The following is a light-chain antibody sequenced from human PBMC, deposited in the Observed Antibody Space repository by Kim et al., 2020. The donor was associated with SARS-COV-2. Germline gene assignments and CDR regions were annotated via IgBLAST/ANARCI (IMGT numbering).Light chain of an antibody. V-gene: IGKV3-15*01. CDR1: QSVNSN. CDR2: GAS. Sequence: VSPRERATLSCRASQSVNSNLAWYQQRPGQPPRLLIFGASTRASDIPARFSGSGSGTEFTLTISSLQSEDFAVYYCQQYNSWPPYTFGQGTKLEI. CDR3: QQYNSWPPYT. J-gene: IGKJ2*01.